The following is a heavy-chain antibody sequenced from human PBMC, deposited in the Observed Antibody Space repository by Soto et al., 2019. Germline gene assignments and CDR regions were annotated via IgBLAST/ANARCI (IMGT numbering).Heavy chain of an antibody. CDR3: GRDQSGIGWYVDWFDP. V-gene: IGHV1-3*01. J-gene: IGHJ5*02. Sequence: ASVKVSCKASGDNIQSHAIHWVRQAPGQRLEWMGWINAGNGNTKYSENFEGRVTFTRDTVATTLYMELTSLTSEDTAVYFCGRDQSGIGWYVDWFDPWGQGTLVTVSS. D-gene: IGHD6-19*01. CDR2: INAGNGNT. CDR1: GDNIQSHA.